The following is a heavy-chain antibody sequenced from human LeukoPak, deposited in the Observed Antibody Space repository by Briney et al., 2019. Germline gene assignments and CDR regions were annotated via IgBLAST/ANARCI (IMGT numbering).Heavy chain of an antibody. CDR3: ARYPVATTGFSD. J-gene: IGHJ4*02. CDR2: INPNSGCT. V-gene: IGHV1-2*02. Sequence: ASVKVSCKASGYTFTGYYMHWVRQAPGQGLEWMGWINPNSGCTNYAQKLQGRVTMNRDTSISTAYMELSRLRSDDTAVYYCARYPVATTGFSDWGQGTLVTVSS. CDR1: GYTFTGYY. D-gene: IGHD5-12*01.